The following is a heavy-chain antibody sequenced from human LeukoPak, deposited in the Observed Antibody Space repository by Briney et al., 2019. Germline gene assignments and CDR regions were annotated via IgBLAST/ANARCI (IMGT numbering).Heavy chain of an antibody. CDR2: ISSSFNYL. CDR1: GFTFSSSS. V-gene: IGHV3-21*01. Sequence: GGSLRLSCAASGFTFSSSSMNWVRQAPGKGLEWVSSISSSFNYLYYADSVKGRFTISRDNAKNSLYLQMNSLRAEDTAVYYCARPSAYSPDGFDVWGQGTMVTISS. J-gene: IGHJ3*01. CDR3: ARPSAYSPDGFDV. D-gene: IGHD1-26*01.